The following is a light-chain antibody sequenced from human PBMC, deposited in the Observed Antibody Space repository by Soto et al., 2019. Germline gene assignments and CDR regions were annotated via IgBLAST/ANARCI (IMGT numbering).Light chain of an antibody. Sequence: QSVLTQSPSASVTPGQRVSISCSGSTSNIGTNTVSWYQHVPGPATKLLISSNAQRPSAVPGSFSGSKSGTSASLAISGLLSEDEADYYCATWDDSLNVVFGGGTKLTVL. CDR3: ATWDDSLNVV. CDR2: SNA. J-gene: IGLJ2*01. CDR1: TSNIGTNT. V-gene: IGLV1-44*01.